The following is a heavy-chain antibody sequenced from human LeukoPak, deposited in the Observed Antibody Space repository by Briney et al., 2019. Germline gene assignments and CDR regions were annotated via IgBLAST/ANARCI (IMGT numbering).Heavy chain of an antibody. J-gene: IGHJ5*02. D-gene: IGHD6-13*01. CDR3: ARGYSSSIWFDP. Sequence: PSETLSLTCTVSGGSISSSSYYWGWIRQPPGKGLEWIGSIYYSGSTYYNPSLKSRVTISVDTSKNQFSLQLNSVTPEDTAVYYCARGYSSSIWFDPWGQGTLVTVSS. V-gene: IGHV4-39*01. CDR1: GGSISSSSYY. CDR2: IYYSGST.